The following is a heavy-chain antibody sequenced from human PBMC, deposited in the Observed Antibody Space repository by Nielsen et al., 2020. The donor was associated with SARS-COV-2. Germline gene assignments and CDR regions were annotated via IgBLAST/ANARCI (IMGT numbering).Heavy chain of an antibody. D-gene: IGHD3-22*01. CDR2: ISWNSGSI. CDR1: GFTFDDYA. J-gene: IGHJ6*02. CDR3: ARDTYDSSGYSYGMDV. Sequence: SLKISCAASGFTFDDYAMHWVRQAPGKGLEWVSGISWNSGSIGYADSVKGRFTISRDNSKNTLYLQMNSLRAEDTAVYYCARDTYDSSGYSYGMDVWGQGTTVTVSS. V-gene: IGHV3-9*01.